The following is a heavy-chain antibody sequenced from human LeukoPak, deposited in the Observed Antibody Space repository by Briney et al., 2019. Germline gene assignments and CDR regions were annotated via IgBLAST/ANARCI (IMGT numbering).Heavy chain of an antibody. CDR3: ARDWGH. CDR2: IRYDGSNK. CDR1: GFTFSSYG. D-gene: IGHD3-16*01. Sequence: PGGSLRLSCAASGFTFSSYGMHWVRQAPGKGLEWVAFIRYDGSNKYYADSVKGRFTISRDNTKDSLYLQMNSLRADDTALYYCARDWGHWGQGTLVTVSS. J-gene: IGHJ4*02. V-gene: IGHV3-30*02.